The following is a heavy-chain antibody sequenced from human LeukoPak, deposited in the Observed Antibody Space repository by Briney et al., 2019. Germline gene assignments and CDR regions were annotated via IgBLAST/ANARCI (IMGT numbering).Heavy chain of an antibody. CDR3: AREPFDGSGDTFEI. CDR2: VWYDGSQR. CDR1: GFANRMCG. V-gene: IGHV3-33*01. J-gene: IGHJ3*02. Sequence: GGSLRLSCTPSGFANRMCGIHWVRQAPGKGLEWVAIVWYDGSQRYYADSVKGRFTVSGDYSDNTLYLEVKNLRDDDTALYYGAREPFDGSGDTFEIWGQGTMVTVSS. D-gene: IGHD3-10*01.